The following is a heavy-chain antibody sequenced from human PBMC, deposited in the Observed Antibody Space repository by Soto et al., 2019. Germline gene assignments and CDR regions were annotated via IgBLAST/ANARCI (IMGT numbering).Heavy chain of an antibody. CDR1: GDSVSSDRAA. CDR2: TYFRSRWYS. D-gene: IGHD5-12*01. V-gene: IGHV6-1*01. J-gene: IGHJ4*02. CDR3: VRDDIVAGMDLFDY. Sequence: SQTLSLTCGISGDSVSSDRAAWHWIRQSPSRGLEWLGRTYFRSRWYSDYAISVKSRMTISADTSKNQFSLQLSSVTPDDTATYSWVRDDIVAGMDLFDYWDRGTLVTVSS.